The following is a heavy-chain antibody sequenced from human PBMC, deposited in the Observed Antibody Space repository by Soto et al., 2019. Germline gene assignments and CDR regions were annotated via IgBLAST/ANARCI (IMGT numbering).Heavy chain of an antibody. CDR1: GFAVTSSY. D-gene: IGHD1-26*01. CDR2: IYSGRDT. Sequence: EVQLVESGGGLVQPGGSLRLSCTASGFAVTSSYMGWVRRAPGKGLEWVSSIYSGRDTYYADSVRGRFTSTTDNSMDTFYPQMNGLSVDDTARYCCARQVGSYWYFDLWGRGTLVTVSS. J-gene: IGHJ2*01. V-gene: IGHV3-66*04. CDR3: ARQVGSYWYFDL.